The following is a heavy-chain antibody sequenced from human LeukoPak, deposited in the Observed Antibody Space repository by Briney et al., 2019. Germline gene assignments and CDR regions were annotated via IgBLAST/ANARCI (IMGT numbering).Heavy chain of an antibody. D-gene: IGHD3-9*01. J-gene: IGHJ4*02. CDR1: GFTVSSIY. CDR3: ARADFDWLPFDY. Sequence: GGSLRLSCAASGFTVSSIYMSWVRQAPGKGLEWVSVIYSGGSTYYADSVKGRFTISRDNSKNTLYLQMNSLRAEDTAVYYCARADFDWLPFDYWGQGTLVTVSS. V-gene: IGHV3-53*01. CDR2: IYSGGST.